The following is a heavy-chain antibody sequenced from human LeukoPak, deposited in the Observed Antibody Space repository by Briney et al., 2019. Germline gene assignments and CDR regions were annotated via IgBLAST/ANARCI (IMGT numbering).Heavy chain of an antibody. CDR1: GFTFSSYA. CDR2: IKQDGSEK. D-gene: IGHD3-16*01. J-gene: IGHJ4*02. V-gene: IGHV3-7*01. CDR3: VGHSDY. Sequence: AGGSLRLSCAASGFTFSSYAMSWVRQAPGKGLEWVANIKQDGSEKYYVDSVKGRFTISRDNAKNSLYLQMNSLRAEDTAVYYCVGHSDYWGQGTLVTVSS.